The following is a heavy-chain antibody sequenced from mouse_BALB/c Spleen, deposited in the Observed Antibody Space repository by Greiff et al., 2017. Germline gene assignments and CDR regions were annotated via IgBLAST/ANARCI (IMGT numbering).Heavy chain of an antibody. CDR1: GFSLTSYG. Sequence: VQLQQSGPGLVQPSQSLSITCTVSGFSLTSYGVHWVRQSPGKGLEWLGVIWSGGSTDYNAAFISRLSISKDNSKSQVFFKMNSLQANDTAIYYCARNMKYAHYYAMDYWGQGTSVTVSS. CDR3: ARNMKYAHYYAMDY. V-gene: IGHV2-2*02. J-gene: IGHJ4*01. D-gene: IGHD2-10*02. CDR2: IWSGGST.